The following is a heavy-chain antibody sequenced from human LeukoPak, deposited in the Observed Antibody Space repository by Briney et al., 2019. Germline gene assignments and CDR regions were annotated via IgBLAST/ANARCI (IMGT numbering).Heavy chain of an antibody. CDR2: FSYSGST. J-gene: IGHJ4*02. CDR1: GGSINSTNYY. D-gene: IGHD6-19*01. V-gene: IGHV4-39*01. CDR3: ARQKGGVAGLKYYFDF. Sequence: SETLSLTCTVSGGSINSTNYYWGWIRQPPGKGLEWIGSFSYSGSTYYNPSLKSRVTISVDTSKNQFSLKLSSVTAADTAVYYCARQKGGVAGLKYYFDFWGQGTLVTVSS.